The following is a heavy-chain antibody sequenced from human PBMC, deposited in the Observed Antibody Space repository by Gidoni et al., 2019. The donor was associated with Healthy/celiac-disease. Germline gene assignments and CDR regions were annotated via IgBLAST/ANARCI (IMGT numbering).Heavy chain of an antibody. CDR1: GGTFSSYP. CDR3: ARDLEGRCSSTSCYTGTWDGMDV. J-gene: IGHJ6*02. V-gene: IGHV1-69*06. CDR2: TIPIFGTA. D-gene: IGHD2-2*02. Sequence: QVQLVQSGAEVKKPGSSVKVSCKASGGTFSSYPISWVRQAPGQGLEWMGGTIPIFGTANYAQKFQGRVTITADKSTSTAYMELSSLRSEDTAVYYCARDLEGRCSSTSCYTGTWDGMDVWGQGTTVTVSS.